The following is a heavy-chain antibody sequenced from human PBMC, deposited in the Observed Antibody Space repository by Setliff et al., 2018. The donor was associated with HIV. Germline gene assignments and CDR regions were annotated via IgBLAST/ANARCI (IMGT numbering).Heavy chain of an antibody. D-gene: IGHD3-3*01. CDR1: GFTFSSYS. CDR3: TRNGVPGYMDV. Sequence: GGSLRLSCAASGFTFSSYSMNWVRQAPGKGLEWVSYISSNSYNRYYADSVKGRFTISRHNSNNTLYLQMNSLRGEDTAVYYCTRNGVPGYMDVWGKGTTVTVSS. V-gene: IGHV3-48*01. CDR2: ISSNSYNR. J-gene: IGHJ6*03.